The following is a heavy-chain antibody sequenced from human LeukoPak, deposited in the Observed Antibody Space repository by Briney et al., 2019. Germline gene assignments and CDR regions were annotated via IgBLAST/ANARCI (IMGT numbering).Heavy chain of an antibody. J-gene: IGHJ6*04. Sequence: GGSLRLSCAASGFTFSSYEMNWVRQAPGKGLEWVSYISRSGSTIYYADSVKGRFTISRDNAKNSLYLQMNSLRAEDTAVYYCAIHSSGWSDGMDVWGKGTTVTVSS. CDR3: AIHSSGWSDGMDV. D-gene: IGHD6-19*01. V-gene: IGHV3-48*03. CDR2: ISRSGSTI. CDR1: GFTFSSYE.